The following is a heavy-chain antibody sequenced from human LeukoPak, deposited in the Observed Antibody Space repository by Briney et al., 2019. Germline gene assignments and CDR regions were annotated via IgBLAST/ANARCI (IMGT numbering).Heavy chain of an antibody. D-gene: IGHD6-19*01. CDR2: INPNSGGT. J-gene: IGHJ3*02. Sequence: ASVKVSCKASGYTFTGYYMHWVRQASGQGLEWMGWINPNSGGTNYAQKFQGRVTMTRDTSISTAYMELSRLRSDDTAVYYCARDRAVLRAFDIWGQGTMVTVSS. CDR1: GYTFTGYY. CDR3: ARDRAVLRAFDI. V-gene: IGHV1-2*02.